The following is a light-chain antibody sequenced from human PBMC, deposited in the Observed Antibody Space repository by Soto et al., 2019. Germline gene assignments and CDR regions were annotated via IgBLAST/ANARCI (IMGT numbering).Light chain of an antibody. CDR3: QQYGSSSTWT. CDR1: QSVSSAY. J-gene: IGKJ1*01. CDR2: AAS. V-gene: IGKV3-20*01. Sequence: EIVLTQSPGTLSLSPGERATLSCRASQSVSSAYLAWYQHKPGQPPTLLIYAASSRVTGIPDRFSGSGSGTDFTLTIRGLEPEDFAVAYCQQYGSSSTWTFGQGTKVEIK.